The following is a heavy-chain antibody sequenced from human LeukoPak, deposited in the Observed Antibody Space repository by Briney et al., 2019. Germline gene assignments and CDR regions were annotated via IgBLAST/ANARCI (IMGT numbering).Heavy chain of an antibody. CDR3: ARGQGAADY. CDR2: ISRTGNI. D-gene: IGHD1-26*01. J-gene: IGHJ4*02. Sequence: PSGTLSLTCAVSGGSISSSNWWSWVRQPPGKGLEWIGEISRTGNIDYDPSVRSRATISLDKSKSQFSLRLTSLTSADTAVYYCARGQGAADYWGQGILVIVSS. V-gene: IGHV4-4*02. CDR1: GGSISSSNW.